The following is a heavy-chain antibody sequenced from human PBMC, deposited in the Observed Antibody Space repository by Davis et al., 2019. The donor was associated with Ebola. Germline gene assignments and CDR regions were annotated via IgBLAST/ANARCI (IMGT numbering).Heavy chain of an antibody. Sequence: GESLKISCAASGFTFSSYAMSWVRQAPGKGLEWVSSISSSSSYIYYADSVKGRFTISRDNAKNSLYLQMNSLRAEDTAVYYCARDPSYIWTTVTTTSYFDYWGQGTLVTVSS. D-gene: IGHD4-17*01. CDR3: ARDPSYIWTTVTTTSYFDY. CDR2: ISSSSSYI. J-gene: IGHJ4*02. CDR1: GFTFSSYA. V-gene: IGHV3-21*01.